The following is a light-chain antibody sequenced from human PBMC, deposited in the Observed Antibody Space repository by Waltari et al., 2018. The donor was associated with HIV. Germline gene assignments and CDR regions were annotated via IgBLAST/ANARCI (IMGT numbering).Light chain of an antibody. CDR3: QLYVDLPTYT. Sequence: IVLTQSPGTLSLSPGERATLSCRASQSVGSKYLAWYQQKPGRAPRLLIYGASSRATGIPDRFTGSGSGTDFTLTISSLEPEDFAVYYCQLYVDLPTYTCGQGTKLEI. J-gene: IGKJ2*01. CDR2: GAS. CDR1: QSVGSKY. V-gene: IGKV3-20*01.